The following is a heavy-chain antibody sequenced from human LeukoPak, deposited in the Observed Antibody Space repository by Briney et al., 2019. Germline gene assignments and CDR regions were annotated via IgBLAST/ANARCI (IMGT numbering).Heavy chain of an antibody. V-gene: IGHV3-30*02. D-gene: IGHD2-15*01. CDR2: IRNDGSSK. J-gene: IGHJ4*02. Sequence: GGSLRLSCAASGFSFSSYGMHWVRQSPGKGLEWVAVIRNDGSSKYYVDSVKGRFTISRDNSKNTLYLQMDSLRGDDTAVYYCAKPTRGSGGSFLIDYWGQGTLVTVSS. CDR3: AKPTRGSGGSFLIDY. CDR1: GFSFSSYG.